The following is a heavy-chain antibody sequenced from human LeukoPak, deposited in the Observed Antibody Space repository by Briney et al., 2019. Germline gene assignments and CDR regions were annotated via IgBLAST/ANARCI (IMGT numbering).Heavy chain of an antibody. Sequence: PGGSLRLSCAASGFNFDAYAMHWVRQAPGKGLQWVSLISADGGSTYYADSVKGRFTISRDNSKNSLYLQMNSLTTEDTAFYYCAKDKAGTIVWYGRWVIGLFDYWGQGTLLTVSS. D-gene: IGHD6-13*01. V-gene: IGHV3-43*02. CDR1: GFNFDAYA. CDR2: ISADGGST. CDR3: AKDKAGTIVWYGRWVIGLFDY. J-gene: IGHJ4*02.